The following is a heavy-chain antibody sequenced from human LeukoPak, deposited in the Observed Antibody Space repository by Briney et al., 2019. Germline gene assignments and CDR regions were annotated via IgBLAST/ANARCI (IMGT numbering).Heavy chain of an antibody. CDR3: ASGGYTSSWYVVDY. CDR2: ISSSSSYI. D-gene: IGHD6-13*01. J-gene: IGHJ4*02. Sequence: GGPLRLSCAASGFTFSSYSMNWVRQAPGKGLEWVSSISSSSSYIYYADSVKGRFTISRDNAKNSLYLQMNTLRAEDTAVYYCASGGYTSSWYVVDYWGQGTLVTVSS. CDR1: GFTFSSYS. V-gene: IGHV3-21*01.